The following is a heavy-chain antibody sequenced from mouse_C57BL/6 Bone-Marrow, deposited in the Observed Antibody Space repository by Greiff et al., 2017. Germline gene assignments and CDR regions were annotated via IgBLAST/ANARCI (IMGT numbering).Heavy chain of an antibody. CDR3: ARKGINSSWFAY. CDR2: ISDGGSYT. CDR1: GFTFSSYA. D-gene: IGHD1-3*01. V-gene: IGHV5-4*01. J-gene: IGHJ3*01. Sequence: EVQLVESGGGLVKPGGSLKLSCAASGFTFSSYAMYWVRQTPEKRLEWVATISDGGSYTYYPDNVKGRFTISRDNAKNNLYLQMSHLKSEDTAMYYSARKGINSSWFAYWGQGTLVTVSA.